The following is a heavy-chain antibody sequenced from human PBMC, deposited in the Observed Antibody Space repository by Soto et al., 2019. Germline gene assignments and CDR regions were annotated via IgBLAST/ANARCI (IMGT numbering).Heavy chain of an antibody. Sequence: ASVKVSCNASGYTFTSYGISWVRQAPGQGLEWMGWISAYNGNTNYAQKLQGRVTMTTDTSTSTAYMELRSLRSDDTAVYYCARDSYCSSTSCYVSFDYYYYGMDVWGQGTTVTVSS. CDR2: ISAYNGNT. CDR1: GYTFTSYG. CDR3: ARDSYCSSTSCYVSFDYYYYGMDV. D-gene: IGHD2-2*01. V-gene: IGHV1-18*04. J-gene: IGHJ6*02.